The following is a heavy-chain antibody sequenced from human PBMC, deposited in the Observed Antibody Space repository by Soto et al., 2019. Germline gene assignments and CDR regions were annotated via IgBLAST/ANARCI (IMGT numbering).Heavy chain of an antibody. CDR1: GYSFTGHC. J-gene: IGHJ6*02. Sequence: GASVKVSCKASGYSFTGHCMHWVRQAPGQGLEWMGWINPNSGGTNYAQRFQGRVTMTRDTSISTAYMELSSLSSDDTAVYYCARDHNGGYSYYYYYAMDVWGQGTTVTVSS. D-gene: IGHD1-26*01. CDR3: ARDHNGGYSYYYYYAMDV. V-gene: IGHV1-2*02. CDR2: INPNSGGT.